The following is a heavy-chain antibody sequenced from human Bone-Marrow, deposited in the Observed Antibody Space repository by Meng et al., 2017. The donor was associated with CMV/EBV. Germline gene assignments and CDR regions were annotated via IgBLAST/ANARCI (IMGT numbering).Heavy chain of an antibody. V-gene: IGHV1-46*01. CDR1: GYTFTSYD. D-gene: IGHD1-26*01. CDR2: INPSGGST. J-gene: IGHJ4*02. Sequence: ASVKVSCKASGYTFTSYDINWVRQATGQGLEWMGIINPSGGSTSYAQKFQGRVTMTRDTSTSTVYMELSSLRSEDTAVYYCARTLVGALGQYFDYWGQGTLVTVSS. CDR3: ARTLVGALGQYFDY.